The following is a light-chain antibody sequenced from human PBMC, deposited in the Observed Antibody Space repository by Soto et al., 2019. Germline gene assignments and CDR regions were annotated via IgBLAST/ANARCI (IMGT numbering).Light chain of an antibody. Sequence: ELVLTQSPGTLSLSPGERATLSCRASQTVSTSFLACYQQKRGQAPRLLIYGASTSATGVPDRFTGSGSGTDFTLTIIDLEPEDFAVYYCQHYDWSLTWTFGPGTKVEVK. J-gene: IGKJ1*01. CDR2: GAS. V-gene: IGKV3-20*01. CDR1: QTVSTSF. CDR3: QHYDWSLTWT.